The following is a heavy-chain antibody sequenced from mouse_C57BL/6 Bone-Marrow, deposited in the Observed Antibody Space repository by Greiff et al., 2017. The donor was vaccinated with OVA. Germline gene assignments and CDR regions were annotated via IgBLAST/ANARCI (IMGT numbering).Heavy chain of an antibody. V-gene: IGHV1-74*01. J-gene: IGHJ2*01. CDR2: IHTSDSDT. CDR3: AGVYYFDY. CDR1: GYTFTSYW. Sequence: QVQLQQSGAELVKPGASVKVSCKASGYTFTSYWMHWVNQRPGQGLEWIGRIHTSDSDTNYNPQFKGKATLTVNKYSITAYMQLRSLTAEDSAVYYCAGVYYFDYWGQGTTLTVSS.